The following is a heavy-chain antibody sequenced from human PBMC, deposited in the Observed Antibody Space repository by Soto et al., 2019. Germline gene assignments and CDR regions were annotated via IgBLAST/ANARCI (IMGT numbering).Heavy chain of an antibody. J-gene: IGHJ6*04. CDR2: INHSGST. Sequence: SETLSLTCAVYGGSFSGYYWSWIRQPPGKGLEWIGEINHSGSTNYNPSLKSRVTISVDTSKKQFSLKVSSVTAADTTVYYCANQVVAASHYYYGMDVWGDGTTVTVSS. D-gene: IGHD2-15*01. CDR1: GGSFSGYY. V-gene: IGHV4-34*01. CDR3: ANQVVAASHYYYGMDV.